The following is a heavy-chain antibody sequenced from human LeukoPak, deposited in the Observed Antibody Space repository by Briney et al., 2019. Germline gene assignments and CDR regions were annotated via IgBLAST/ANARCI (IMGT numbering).Heavy chain of an antibody. CDR1: GGTFSSYA. Sequence: GSSVKVSCKASGGTFSSYAISWVRQAPGQGLEWMGRIIPIFGTANYAQKFQGRVTITTDESTSTAYMELSSLRSEDTAVYYCARDQDYYDSGGHDYWGQGTLVTVSS. CDR3: ARDQDYYDSGGHDY. J-gene: IGHJ4*02. V-gene: IGHV1-69*05. D-gene: IGHD3-22*01. CDR2: IIPIFGTA.